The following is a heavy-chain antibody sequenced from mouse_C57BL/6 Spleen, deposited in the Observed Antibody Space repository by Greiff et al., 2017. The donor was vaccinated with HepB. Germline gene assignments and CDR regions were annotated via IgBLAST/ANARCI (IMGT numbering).Heavy chain of an antibody. CDR1: GFTFSSYG. CDR2: ISSGGSYT. J-gene: IGHJ1*03. CDR3: SIKYYYGSSYVYFGV. V-gene: IGHV5-6*02. Sequence: DVMLVESGGDLVKPGGSLKLSCAASGFTFSSYGMSWVRQTPDKRLEWVATISSGGSYTYYPDSVKGRFTISRYNAKNTRYLQMSSLKSEDTAMYFCSIKYYYGSSYVYFGVWGTVTTVT. D-gene: IGHD1-1*01.